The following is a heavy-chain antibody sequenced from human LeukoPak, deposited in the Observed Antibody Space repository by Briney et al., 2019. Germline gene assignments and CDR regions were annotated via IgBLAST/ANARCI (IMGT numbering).Heavy chain of an antibody. D-gene: IGHD6-19*01. Sequence: ASVKVSCKASGYTFTTYAMNWMRQAPGQGLEWMGWMNTNTGNPTYAQGFTGRFVFSLDTSVSTAYLQISSLKAEDTAVYYCARGGSSGESDYWGQGTLVTVSS. J-gene: IGHJ4*02. CDR2: MNTNTGNP. V-gene: IGHV7-4-1*02. CDR3: ARGGSSGESDY. CDR1: GYTFTTYA.